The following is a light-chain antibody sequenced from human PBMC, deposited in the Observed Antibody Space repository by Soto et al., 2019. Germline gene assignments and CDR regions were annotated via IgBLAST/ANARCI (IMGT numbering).Light chain of an antibody. CDR3: QQYASSPKT. CDR1: QSVSSD. V-gene: IGKV3-20*01. Sequence: ETVLTQSPGTLSLSPGARATLSFRASQSVSSDFAWYQQKPGQAPRLLIYGASTRATGTPNRFSGTGSGTDFALIISCLETEDFAVYHCQQYASSPKTCGRGTMLDIK. CDR2: GAS. J-gene: IGKJ1*01.